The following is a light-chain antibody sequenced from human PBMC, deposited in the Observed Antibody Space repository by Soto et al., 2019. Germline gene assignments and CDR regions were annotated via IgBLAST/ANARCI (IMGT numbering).Light chain of an antibody. CDR1: QSILYSSNNKNY. CDR2: WAS. J-gene: IGKJ2*01. Sequence: DIVMTQSPDSLAVSLGERATINCKSSQSILYSSNNKNYLAWYQEKPGQPPRLLIYWASTRESGVPDRSSGAGSGTDFTLTISSLQAEDAAVYYCQQYYGPPHTFGQGTKLEIK. V-gene: IGKV4-1*01. CDR3: QQYYGPPHT.